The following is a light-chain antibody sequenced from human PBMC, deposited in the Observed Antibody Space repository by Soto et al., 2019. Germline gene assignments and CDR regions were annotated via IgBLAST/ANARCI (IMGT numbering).Light chain of an antibody. CDR2: DAS. Sequence: EIVLTQSPATLSLSPGETATLSCRASQSVDRYLAWYQQKPGQAPKVLIYDASSRATGIPARFSGSGSGTDFTLTISSLVPEDFAVYYCQQRSSWPPVSFGKGTRLEIK. J-gene: IGKJ5*01. CDR1: QSVDRY. V-gene: IGKV3-11*01. CDR3: QQRSSWPPVS.